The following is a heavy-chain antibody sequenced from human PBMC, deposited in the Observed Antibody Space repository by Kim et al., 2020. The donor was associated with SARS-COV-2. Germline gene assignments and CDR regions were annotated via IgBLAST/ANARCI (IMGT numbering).Heavy chain of an antibody. D-gene: IGHD6-19*01. CDR2: ITGGDAKI. CDR3: ARGDSDGWYMFY. CDR1: GYTFTNNA. J-gene: IGHJ4*02. V-gene: IGHV1-3*01. Sequence: ASVKVSCKASGYTFTNNAIHWVRQAPGQGPEWMGWITGGDAKILYSQKLQGRVTMSRDISATTAYMELSSLRSEDTAIYYCARGDSDGWYMFYWGQGTLV.